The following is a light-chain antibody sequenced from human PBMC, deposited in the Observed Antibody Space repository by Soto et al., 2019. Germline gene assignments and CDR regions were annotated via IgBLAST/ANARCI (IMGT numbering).Light chain of an antibody. Sequence: QSVLTHPASVSGSPGQSITISCTGTISDVGGYNYVSWYQQYPGKAPKLMIYEVSNRPSGVSNRFSGSKSGNTASLTISGLQAEDEADYYCISYTSSSTLVFGTGTKVTVL. J-gene: IGLJ1*01. CDR2: EVS. CDR3: ISYTSSSTLV. V-gene: IGLV2-14*01. CDR1: ISDVGGYNY.